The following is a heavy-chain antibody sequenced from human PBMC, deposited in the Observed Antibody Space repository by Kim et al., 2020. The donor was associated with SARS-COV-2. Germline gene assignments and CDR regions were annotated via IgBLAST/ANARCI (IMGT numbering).Heavy chain of an antibody. CDR3: ARNKDYDSSDLGYFQH. Sequence: SGKGRFTISRDNSKNTLYLQMNSLRAEDTAVYYCARNKDYDSSDLGYFQHWGQGTLVTVSS. D-gene: IGHD3-22*01. J-gene: IGHJ1*01. V-gene: IGHV3-30*07.